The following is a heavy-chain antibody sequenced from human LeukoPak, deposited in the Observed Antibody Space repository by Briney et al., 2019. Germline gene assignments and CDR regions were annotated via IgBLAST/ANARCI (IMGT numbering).Heavy chain of an antibody. V-gene: IGHV3-30*15. CDR2: MSYDGTNK. D-gene: IGHD6-13*01. Sequence: GGSLRLSCAASGFTFSTYAMHWVRQAPGKGLEWVAVMSYDGTNKYYADSVKGRFTISRDNSKNTLYLQMSSLRAEDTAVYYCAGDFPHISSISFAFDFWGQGNLVTVSS. CDR3: AGDFPHISSISFAFDF. CDR1: GFTFSTYA. J-gene: IGHJ4*02.